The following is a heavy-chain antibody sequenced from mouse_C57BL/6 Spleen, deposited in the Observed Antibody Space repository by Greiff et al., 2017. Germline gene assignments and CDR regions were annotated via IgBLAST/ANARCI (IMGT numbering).Heavy chain of an antibody. Sequence: EVKLVESGGGLVQPGGSLSLSCAASGFTFTDYYMSWVRQPPGKALEWLGFIRNKANGYTTEYSASVKGRFTISRDNSQSILYLQMNALRAEDSAAYYCARYIITTVVATHYYAMDYWGQGTSVTVSS. CDR1: GFTFTDYY. D-gene: IGHD1-1*01. V-gene: IGHV7-3*01. CDR3: ARYIITTVVATHYYAMDY. CDR2: IRNKANGYTT. J-gene: IGHJ4*01.